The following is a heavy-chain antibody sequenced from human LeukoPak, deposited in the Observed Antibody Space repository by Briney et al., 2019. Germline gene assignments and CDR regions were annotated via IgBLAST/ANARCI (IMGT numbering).Heavy chain of an antibody. CDR1: GYTFTTYG. CDR2: ISGYNGNT. CDR3: VREGGDSSGYYFKY. Sequence: ASVKVSCRTSGYTFTTYGISWVRQAPGQGLEWMGHISGYNGNTKYAQRLQGRVTMTTDTSTSTAHMELRSLRSDDTAVYYCVREGGDSSGYYFKYWGRGTLVTVSS. V-gene: IGHV1-18*01. J-gene: IGHJ4*01. D-gene: IGHD3-22*01.